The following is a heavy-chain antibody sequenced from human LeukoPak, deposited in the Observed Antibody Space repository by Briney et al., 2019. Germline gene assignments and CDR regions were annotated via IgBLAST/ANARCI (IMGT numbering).Heavy chain of an antibody. V-gene: IGHV3-9*01. J-gene: IGHJ4*02. CDR2: ISWNSGSI. Sequence: PGRSLRLSCAASGFTFDDYAMRWVRHAPGKGLEWVSGISWNSGSIVYADSVKGRFTISTDNAKNSLYLQMNSLRAEDTALYYCTKDGDQLLRYFDYWGQGTLVTVSS. CDR1: GFTFDDYA. CDR3: TKDGDQLLRYFDY. D-gene: IGHD2-2*01.